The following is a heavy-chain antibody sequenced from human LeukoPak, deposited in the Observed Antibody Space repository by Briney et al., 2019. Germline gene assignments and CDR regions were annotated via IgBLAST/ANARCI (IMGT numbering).Heavy chain of an antibody. Sequence: GGSLRLSCAASGFTFSTYGFHWVRQAPGKGLEWVAIIWSDGTRENYADSVKGRFTISRDNSKNTLYLQMNSLRAEDTAVYYCARDLGVGAVDTGGQGTLVTVSS. CDR3: ARDLGVGAVDT. J-gene: IGHJ4*02. V-gene: IGHV3-33*08. CDR2: IWSDGTRE. CDR1: GFTFSTYG. D-gene: IGHD6-13*01.